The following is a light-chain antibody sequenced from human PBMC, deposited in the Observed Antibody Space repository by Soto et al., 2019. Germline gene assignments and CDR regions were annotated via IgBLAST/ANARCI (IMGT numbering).Light chain of an antibody. CDR1: QSVSSN. J-gene: IGKJ5*01. CDR2: GAS. Sequence: EIVMTQSPATLSVSPGEGATLSCRASQSVSSNLAWYQQKPGQAPRLLMYGASTRATGIPARFSGSGSGTEFTLPISSLQSEDFAVYHCQQYNNWPITFGQGTRLDIK. CDR3: QQYNNWPIT. V-gene: IGKV3-15*01.